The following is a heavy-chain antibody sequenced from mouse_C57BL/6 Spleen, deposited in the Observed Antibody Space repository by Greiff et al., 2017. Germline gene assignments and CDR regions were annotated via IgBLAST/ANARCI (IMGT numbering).Heavy chain of an antibody. CDR3: ARTGGLRPIDY. V-gene: IGHV2-2*01. D-gene: IGHD2-2*01. CDR2: IWSGGST. CDR1: GFSLTSYG. Sequence: QVQLKESGPGLVQPSQCLSITCTVSGFSLTSYGVHWVRQSPGKGLEWLGVIWSGGSTDYNAAFISRLGIRKDKSNSQVYFQMSSLQADDTAIYYCARTGGLRPIDYWGQGTTLTVSS. J-gene: IGHJ2*01.